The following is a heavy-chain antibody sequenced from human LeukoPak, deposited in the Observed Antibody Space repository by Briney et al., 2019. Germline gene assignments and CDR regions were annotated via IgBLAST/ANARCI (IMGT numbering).Heavy chain of an antibody. V-gene: IGHV3-7*05. J-gene: IGHJ4*02. CDR2: IHQDRSQT. CDR1: GFTFTKYW. CDR3: ANTVGHYSHN. Sequence: GGSLRLSCAASGFTFTKYWMAWVRQAPAKGLVLVASIHQDRSQTHSISSGRFTISRDNAKNSLYLQMNSLRDEDTAVYYCANTVGHYSHNWGQGTLVTVSS. D-gene: IGHD4-11*01.